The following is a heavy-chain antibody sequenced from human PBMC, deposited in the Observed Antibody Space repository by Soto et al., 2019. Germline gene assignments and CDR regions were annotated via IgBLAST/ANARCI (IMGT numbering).Heavy chain of an antibody. Sequence: EVQLVESGGGLVHPGGSLKLSCAVSGFTFSGSVMHWVRQAPGKGLEWLGRIRSRDSDYATSYAESVKGRVTISRDDSKNTAYLQVTSLKIENTALYYCTTYGNSSKGFDYWGKGTLVTVSS. CDR3: TTYGNSSKGFDY. J-gene: IGHJ4*02. CDR2: IRSRDSDYAT. CDR1: GFTFSGSV. D-gene: IGHD6-6*01. V-gene: IGHV3-73*01.